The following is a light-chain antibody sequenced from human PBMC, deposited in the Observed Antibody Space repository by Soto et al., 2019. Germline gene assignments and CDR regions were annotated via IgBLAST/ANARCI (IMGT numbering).Light chain of an antibody. CDR3: QQRRNWTPWT. Sequence: EIVLTQSPATLSLSPGERATLSCRASQSVSSYLAWYQQKPGQAPRLLIYDASNRATGIPARFSGSGSGTDFTLTISSLEPEDFAVYYCQQRRNWTPWTFGQGTKVEI. J-gene: IGKJ1*01. CDR2: DAS. CDR1: QSVSSY. V-gene: IGKV3-11*01.